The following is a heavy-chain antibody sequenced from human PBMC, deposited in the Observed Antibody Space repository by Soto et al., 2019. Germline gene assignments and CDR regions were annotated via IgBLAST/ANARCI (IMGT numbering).Heavy chain of an antibody. CDR3: ARKGCFGTCNWFDT. D-gene: IGHD2-15*01. V-gene: IGHV1-18*01. CDR1: GYTFTTYG. Sequence: EASVKVSCKASGYTFTTYGISWLRQAPGQGLEWMGWINTNNGDTKYAQNFQGRVTMTADTSTSTAYMEVRSLTSDDTAVYYCARKGCFGTCNWFDTWGQGTLVTVSS. J-gene: IGHJ5*02. CDR2: INTNNGDT.